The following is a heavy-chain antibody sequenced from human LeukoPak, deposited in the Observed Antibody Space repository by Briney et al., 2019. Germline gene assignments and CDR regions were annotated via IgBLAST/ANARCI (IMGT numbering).Heavy chain of an antibody. CDR2: ISPDGSDT. CDR3: APDLSVP. Sequence: GGSLRLSCAASGFPFIYYWMYWVRQAPGKGPMWVSRISPDGSDTNYADSVKGRFTISIDNAKNMLYLQMNSLKSEDTAVYYCAPDLSVPWGQGTPVTVSS. V-gene: IGHV3-74*01. D-gene: IGHD3-3*01. J-gene: IGHJ5*02. CDR1: GFPFIYYW.